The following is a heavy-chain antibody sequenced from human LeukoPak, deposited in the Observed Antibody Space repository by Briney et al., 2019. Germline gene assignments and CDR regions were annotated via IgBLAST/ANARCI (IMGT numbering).Heavy chain of an antibody. V-gene: IGHV4-39*01. CDR2: IYYSGST. J-gene: IGHJ4*02. CDR3: ASGGFWSGYYQD. D-gene: IGHD3-3*01. Sequence: SETLSLTCSVSGGSISSSSHYWDWIRQPPGEGLEWIGSIYYSGSTYYNPSLKSRVTISVDTSKNQFSLKLSSVTAADTAVYYCASGGFWSGYYQDWGQGTLVTVSS. CDR1: GGSISSSSHY.